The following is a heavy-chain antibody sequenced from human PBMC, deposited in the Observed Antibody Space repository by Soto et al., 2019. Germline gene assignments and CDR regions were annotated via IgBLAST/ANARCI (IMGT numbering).Heavy chain of an antibody. CDR2: INPDTGSA. Sequence: ASVKVSCKASGYTFTRYNIHWVRQAPGQGLEWIGIINPDTGSATYVQKFQGRVSMTRDTSTSTVYMELSSLRSEDTAVYYCARPSYRSCDFFESWGQGNLVXV. V-gene: IGHV1-46*01. D-gene: IGHD6-19*01. J-gene: IGHJ4*02. CDR1: GYTFTRYN. CDR3: ARPSYRSCDFFES.